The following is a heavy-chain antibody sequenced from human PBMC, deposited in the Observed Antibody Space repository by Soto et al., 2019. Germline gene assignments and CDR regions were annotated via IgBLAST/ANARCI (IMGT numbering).Heavy chain of an antibody. CDR3: ATLTRSTGAIFDY. J-gene: IGHJ4*02. CDR1: GYTFTDYY. Sequence: EVQLVQSGAEVKKPGTTVKISCKVSGYTFTDYYMHWVQQAPGKGLEWMGLVDPEDAETIYAEKFQDRVTITADTSTDTADMELSSLRSDDTAGYDCATLTRSTGAIFDYWGQGTLVTGSS. V-gene: IGHV1-69-2*01. CDR2: VDPEDAET. D-gene: IGHD4-4*01.